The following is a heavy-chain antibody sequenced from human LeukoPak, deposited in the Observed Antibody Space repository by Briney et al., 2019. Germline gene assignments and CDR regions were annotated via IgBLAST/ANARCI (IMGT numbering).Heavy chain of an antibody. CDR3: ARGSGPSGSRLFFDY. V-gene: IGHV4-4*02. CDR1: GVSVASSNW. D-gene: IGHD3-10*01. J-gene: IGHJ4*02. CDR2: IYYRGST. Sequence: PSGTLSLTCAVSGVSVASSNWWSWVRQTPGKGLEWIGEIYYRGSTNYNPSLKSRVTISVDKSKNQFSLKLSSVTAADTAVYYCARGSGPSGSRLFFDYWGQGTLVTVSS.